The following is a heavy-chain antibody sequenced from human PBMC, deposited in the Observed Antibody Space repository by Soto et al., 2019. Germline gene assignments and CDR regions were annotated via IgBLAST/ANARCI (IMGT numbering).Heavy chain of an antibody. CDR3: TTPHGRNAFDI. V-gene: IGHV3-15*01. D-gene: IGHD2-8*01. Sequence: EVQVVESGGGLVKPGGSLRLSCVASGFTFANAWMSWVRQAPGRGLEWVGRIKSKTEGGTTNYAASVKDRFTISRDDSKNTMFLQMNSLKTEDTAVYYCTTPHGRNAFDIWGQGTMVTVSS. CDR2: IKSKTEGGTT. CDR1: GFTFANAW. J-gene: IGHJ3*02.